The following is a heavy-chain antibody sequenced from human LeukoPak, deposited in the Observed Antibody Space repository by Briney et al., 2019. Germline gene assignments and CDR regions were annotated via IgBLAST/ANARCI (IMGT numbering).Heavy chain of an antibody. CDR3: AKTRPMVRGVIISSPTYFDY. Sequence: GGTLRLSCAASGFTFSSYGMSWVRQAPGKGLEWVSAISGSGGSTYYADSVKGRFTISRDNSKNTLYLQMNSLRAEDTAVYYCAKTRPMVRGVIISSPTYFDYWGQGTLVTVSS. CDR1: GFTFSSYG. CDR2: ISGSGGST. V-gene: IGHV3-23*01. J-gene: IGHJ4*02. D-gene: IGHD3-10*01.